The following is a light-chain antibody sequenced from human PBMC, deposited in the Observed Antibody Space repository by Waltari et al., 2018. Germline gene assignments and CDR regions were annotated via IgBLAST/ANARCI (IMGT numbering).Light chain of an antibody. Sequence: QSVLPQPPSASGTPGQRVTISCSGNSSNVGSIYVYWYKQLPGTAPKLLIYRDNQRPSGVPDRFSGSQSGPSASLALSGLRSEDEADYYCAAWDHNLGNYVFGTGTKVTVL. V-gene: IGLV1-47*01. CDR2: RDN. J-gene: IGLJ1*01. CDR1: SSNVGSIY. CDR3: AAWDHNLGNYV.